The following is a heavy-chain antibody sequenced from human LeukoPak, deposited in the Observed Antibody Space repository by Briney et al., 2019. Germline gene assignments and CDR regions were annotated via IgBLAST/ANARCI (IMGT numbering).Heavy chain of an antibody. Sequence: GGSLRLSCAASGFTVSSNYMSWVRQAPGKGLEWVSVTYTGGSTNYADSVKGRFSISRDNSRNTLYLQMNSLRAEDTAVYYCARVDVVTVGKNAFDIWGQGTMVTVSS. CDR2: TYTGGST. J-gene: IGHJ3*02. V-gene: IGHV3-53*01. CDR3: ARVDVVTVGKNAFDI. CDR1: GFTVSSNY. D-gene: IGHD4-23*01.